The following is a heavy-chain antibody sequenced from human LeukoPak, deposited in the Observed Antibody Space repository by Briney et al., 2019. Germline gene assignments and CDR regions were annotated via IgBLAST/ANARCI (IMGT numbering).Heavy chain of an antibody. J-gene: IGHJ4*02. V-gene: IGHV3-23*01. Sequence: GGSLRLSCAASGFTFSSYAMSWVRQAPGKGLEWVSAISGSGGSTYYADPVKGRFTISRDNSKNTLYLQMNSLRAEDTAVYYCAKDKTSGPLVYFDYWGQGTLVTVSS. CDR3: AKDKTSGPLVYFDY. D-gene: IGHD6-19*01. CDR2: ISGSGGST. CDR1: GFTFSSYA.